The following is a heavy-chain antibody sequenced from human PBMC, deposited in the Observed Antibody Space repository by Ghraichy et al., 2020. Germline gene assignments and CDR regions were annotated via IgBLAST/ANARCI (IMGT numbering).Heavy chain of an antibody. Sequence: SVKVSCKASGYTFTGYYMHWVRQAPGQGLEWMGRINPNSGGTNYAQKFQGRVTMTRDTSISTAYMELSRLRSDDTAVYYCARDLISGSGSLCDPWGQGTLVTVSS. CDR1: GYTFTGYY. J-gene: IGHJ5*02. V-gene: IGHV1-2*06. CDR2: INPNSGGT. CDR3: ARDLISGSGSLCDP. D-gene: IGHD3-10*01.